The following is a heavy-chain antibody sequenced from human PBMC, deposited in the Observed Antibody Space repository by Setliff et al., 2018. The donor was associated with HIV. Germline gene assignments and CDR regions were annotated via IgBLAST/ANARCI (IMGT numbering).Heavy chain of an antibody. Sequence: GGSLRLSCAASGFTLSPYAINWVRQVPGKGLEWISAVSGGVDTTYYADSVKGRFTISRDNSKNTLYMQMNSLRAEDTAVYYCAKEVLEIAVAASWGQGTLVTVSS. V-gene: IGHV3-23*01. CDR1: GFTLSPYA. CDR2: VSGGVDTT. CDR3: AKEVLEIAVAAS. J-gene: IGHJ4*02. D-gene: IGHD6-19*01.